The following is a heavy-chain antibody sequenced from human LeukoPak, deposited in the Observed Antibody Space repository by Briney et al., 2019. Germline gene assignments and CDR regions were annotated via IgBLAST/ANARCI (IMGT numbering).Heavy chain of an antibody. D-gene: IGHD2-2*01. CDR2: IKQDGSEM. J-gene: IGHJ4*02. CDR3: ARDKSCSSTTCPASYFDN. Sequence: GGSLRLSCAASGFTFSSYWMSWVRQAPGKGLEWVANIKQDGSEMHYVDSVKGRITISRDNAMNSLYLQMNSLRAEDTAVYYCARDKSCSSTTCPASYFDNWGQGTLVTVSS. V-gene: IGHV3-7*01. CDR1: GFTFSSYW.